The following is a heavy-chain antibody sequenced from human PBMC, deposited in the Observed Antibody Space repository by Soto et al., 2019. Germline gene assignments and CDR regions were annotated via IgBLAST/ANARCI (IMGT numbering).Heavy chain of an antibody. J-gene: IGHJ6*02. CDR3: ARIGCSCGCCSSPAYYHHYGLDV. CDR2: IYYSGST. Sequence: SETLSLTCTVSGGSISSYYWSWIRQPPGKGLEWIGYIYYSGSTNYNPSLKSRVTISVDTSKNQFSLKLSSVTAADTAVYYCARIGCSCGCCSSPAYYHHYGLDVRGRGTTVTVSS. CDR1: GGSISSYY. V-gene: IGHV4-59*01. D-gene: IGHD2-15*01.